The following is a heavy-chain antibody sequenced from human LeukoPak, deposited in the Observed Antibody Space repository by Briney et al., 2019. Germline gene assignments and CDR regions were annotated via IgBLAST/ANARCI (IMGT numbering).Heavy chain of an antibody. V-gene: IGHV4-39*07. CDR1: GGSISSYY. CDR2: IYYSGST. D-gene: IGHD1-26*01. Sequence: SETLSLTCTVSGGSISSYYWGWIRQPPGKGLEWIGSIYYSGSTYYNPSLKSRVTISVDTSKNQFSLKLSSVTAADTAVYYCARDGIVGATAFDYWGQGTLVTVSS. CDR3: ARDGIVGATAFDY. J-gene: IGHJ4*02.